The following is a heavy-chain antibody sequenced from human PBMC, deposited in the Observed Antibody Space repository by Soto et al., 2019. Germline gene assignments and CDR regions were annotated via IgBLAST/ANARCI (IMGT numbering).Heavy chain of an antibody. CDR2: IYYNGST. CDR1: GDSIDSGDHS. Sequence: QVQLQESGPGLLRPSQTLSLTCTVSGDSIDSGDHSWSWIRQAPGKGLEWIGYIYYNGSTYSSPSLRDRFSISVDTSKNRFSLNLASVSAADTAVYYCARGTGFLVRGILEPWGQGTLVTVSS. V-gene: IGHV4-30-4*01. D-gene: IGHD3-10*01. CDR3: ARGTGFLVRGILEP. J-gene: IGHJ5*02.